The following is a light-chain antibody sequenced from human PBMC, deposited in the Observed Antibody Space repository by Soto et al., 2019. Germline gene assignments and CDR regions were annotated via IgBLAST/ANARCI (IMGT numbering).Light chain of an antibody. CDR2: GAF. Sequence: ETVMTQSPATLSVSPGERATLSCRASQSVSANLAWYQQKPGQAPRLLIYGAFTRATDIPARFSGSGSGTEFTLTISRLQSEDSAVYYCQQYTNWPRTFGQGTKV. J-gene: IGKJ1*01. CDR3: QQYTNWPRT. CDR1: QSVSAN. V-gene: IGKV3-15*01.